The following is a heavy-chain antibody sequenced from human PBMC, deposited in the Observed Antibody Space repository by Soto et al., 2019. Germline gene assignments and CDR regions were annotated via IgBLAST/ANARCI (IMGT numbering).Heavy chain of an antibody. D-gene: IGHD3-10*01. J-gene: IGHJ4*02. CDR1: GFTFSSYA. V-gene: IGHV3-30-3*01. CDR3: ARDDEGGSYCDLGY. CDR2: ISYDGSNK. Sequence: GSLRLSCAASGFTFSSYAMHWVRQAPGKGLEWVAVISYDGSNKYYADSVKGRFTISRDNSKNTLYLQMNSLRTEDTAIYYCARDDEGGSYCDLGYWGQGT.